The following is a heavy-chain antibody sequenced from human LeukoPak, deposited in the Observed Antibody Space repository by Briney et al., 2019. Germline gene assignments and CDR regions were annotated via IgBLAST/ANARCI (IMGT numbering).Heavy chain of an antibody. CDR3: ARGPSRYNWFDP. D-gene: IGHD6-6*01. V-gene: IGHV3-30-3*01. J-gene: IGHJ5*02. CDR1: GFTFSSYA. Sequence: GGSLRLSCAASGFTFSSYAMHWVRQAPGKGLEWVAVISYDGSNKYYADSVKGRFTISRDNSKNTLYLQMNSLRAEDTAVYYCARGPSRYNWFDPWGQGTLVTVSS. CDR2: ISYDGSNK.